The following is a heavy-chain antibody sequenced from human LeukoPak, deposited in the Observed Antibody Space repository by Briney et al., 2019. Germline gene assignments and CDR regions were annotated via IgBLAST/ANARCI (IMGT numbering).Heavy chain of an antibody. CDR1: GFTFSSYW. D-gene: IGHD6-6*01. Sequence: GGSLRLSCAASGFTFSSYWMSWVRQAPGKGLEWVANIKQDGSEKYYVDSVKGRFTISRDNAKNSLYLQMNSLRAEDTAVYYCARDLPTGSDYFVYWGQGTLVTVSS. J-gene: IGHJ4*02. CDR2: IKQDGSEK. V-gene: IGHV3-7*01. CDR3: ARDLPTGSDYFVY.